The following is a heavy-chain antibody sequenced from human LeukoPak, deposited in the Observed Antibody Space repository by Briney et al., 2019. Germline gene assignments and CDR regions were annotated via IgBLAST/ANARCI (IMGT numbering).Heavy chain of an antibody. D-gene: IGHD3-22*01. V-gene: IGHV3-23*01. CDR2: ISGSGGRT. J-gene: IGHJ4*02. Sequence: GGSLRLSCAASGFTVSSNYMSWVRQAPGKGLEWVSGISGSGGRTYYADSVKGRFTISRDNSKNTLYLQMNSLRAEDTAIYYCAKDGGGYYTWAFDYWGQGTLVTVSS. CDR1: GFTVSSNY. CDR3: AKDGGGYYTWAFDY.